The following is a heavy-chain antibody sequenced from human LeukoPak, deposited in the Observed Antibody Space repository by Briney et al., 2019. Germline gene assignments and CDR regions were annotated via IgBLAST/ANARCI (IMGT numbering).Heavy chain of an antibody. V-gene: IGHV1-2*02. CDR3: ARLEVPAAISAYNWFDP. J-gene: IGHJ5*02. CDR2: INPNSGGT. CDR1: GYTFTGYY. Sequence: GASVKVSCKASGYTFTGYYMHWVRQAPGQGPEWMGWINPNSGGTNYAQKFQGRVTMTRDTSISTAYMELSRLRSDDTAVYYCARLEVPAAISAYNWFDPWGQGTLVTVSS. D-gene: IGHD2-2*01.